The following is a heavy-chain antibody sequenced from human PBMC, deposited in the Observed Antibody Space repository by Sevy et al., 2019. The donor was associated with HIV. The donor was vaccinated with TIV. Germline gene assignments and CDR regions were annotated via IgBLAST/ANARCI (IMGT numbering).Heavy chain of an antibody. CDR2: IYSAGAT. D-gene: IGHD6-13*01. CDR1: GLTVSSNY. CDR3: ARGGLDSNWYWSFDN. V-gene: IGHV3-53*01. J-gene: IGHJ4*02. Sequence: GGSLRLSCAVSGLTVSSNYMSWVRQAPGKGLEWVSLIYSAGATYYADSVNGRFTISGDDSKNTLHLQMDSLRAEDTAVYYCARGGLDSNWYWSFDNWGRGTLVTVSS.